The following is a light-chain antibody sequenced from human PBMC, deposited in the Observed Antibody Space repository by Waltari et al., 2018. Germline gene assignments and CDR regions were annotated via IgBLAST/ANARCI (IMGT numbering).Light chain of an antibody. CDR3: QQSYSAPCA. J-gene: IGKJ3*01. CDR2: DTS. Sequence: DIQMTQSPSSLSASVGDRVTIPCRAGQSISTYLNWYQQKPGKAPTLLIFDTSNLQIGVPSRFSGRGSGTDFTLTISSLQPEDFATYYCQQSYSAPCAFGPGTRVDLK. CDR1: QSISTY. V-gene: IGKV1-39*01.